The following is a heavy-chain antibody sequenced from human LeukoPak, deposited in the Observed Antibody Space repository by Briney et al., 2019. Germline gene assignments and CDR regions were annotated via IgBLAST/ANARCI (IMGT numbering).Heavy chain of an antibody. V-gene: IGHV1-18*01. CDR3: ARVAVAGTSWFDY. CDR2: ISGSNGNT. D-gene: IGHD6-19*01. J-gene: IGHJ4*02. CDR1: GGTFSSYA. Sequence: RASVKVSCKASGGTFSSYAISWVRQAPGQGLEWMGWISGSNGNTNYAQKLQGRVTMTTDTSTSTAYMELRSLRSDDTAVYYCARVAVAGTSWFDYWGQGTLVTVSS.